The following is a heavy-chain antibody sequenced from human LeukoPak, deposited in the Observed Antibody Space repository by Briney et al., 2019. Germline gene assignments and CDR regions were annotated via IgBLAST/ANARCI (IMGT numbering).Heavy chain of an antibody. V-gene: IGHV3-23*01. D-gene: IGHD1-26*01. CDR1: GFTFSAYA. J-gene: IGHJ4*02. Sequence: GGSLRLSCAASGFTFSAYAMSWVRQAPGKGLEWASAISGSGDTTNSADSVKGRFTISRDNSKNRLYLHMNSLRAEDTAVYYRAKPSVGGATGFDSWGQGTLVTVSS. CDR2: ISGSGDTT. CDR3: AKPSVGGATGFDS.